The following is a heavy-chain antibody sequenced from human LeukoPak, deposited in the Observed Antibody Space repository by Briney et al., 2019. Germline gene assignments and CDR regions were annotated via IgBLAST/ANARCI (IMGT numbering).Heavy chain of an antibody. J-gene: IGHJ6*02. V-gene: IGHV1-18*01. CDR2: ISAYNGNT. CDR3: ARGGYSSSWYNYYYYGMDV. Sequence: GASVNVSCKASGCTFTSYGISWVRQAPGQGLEWMGWISAYNGNTNYAQKLQGRVTMTTDTSTSTAYMELRSLRSDDTAVYYCARGGYSSSWYNYYYYGMDVWGQGTTVTVSS. CDR1: GCTFTSYG. D-gene: IGHD6-13*01.